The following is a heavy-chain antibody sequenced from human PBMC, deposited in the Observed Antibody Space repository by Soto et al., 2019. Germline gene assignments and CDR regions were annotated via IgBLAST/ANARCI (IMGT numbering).Heavy chain of an antibody. CDR1: GFTFNTYW. D-gene: IGHD3-22*01. J-gene: IGHJ4*02. V-gene: IGHV3-74*01. CDR3: ATGGSGYFTY. CDR2: IKSDGSYT. Sequence: EVQLVESGGGLVQPGGSLRLSCAASGFTFNTYWMQWVRQAPGKGLVWVSRIKSDGSYTNYADSVKGRFTISRDNAKNTLFLQMNSLGAEDTAVYYFATGGSGYFTYWGQGNRVTVSS.